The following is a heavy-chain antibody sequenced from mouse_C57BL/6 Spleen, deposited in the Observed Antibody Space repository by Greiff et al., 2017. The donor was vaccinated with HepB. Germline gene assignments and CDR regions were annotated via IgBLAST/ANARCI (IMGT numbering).Heavy chain of an antibody. CDR3: ARDGYYYGSSYLWYFDV. Sequence: EVMLVESGGGLVKPGGSLKLSCAASGFTFSSYAMSWVRQTPEKRLEWVATISDGGSYTYYPDNVKGRFTISRDNAKNNLYLQMSHLKSEDTAMYYCARDGYYYGSSYLWYFDVWGTGTTVTVSS. D-gene: IGHD1-1*01. CDR1: GFTFSSYA. CDR2: ISDGGSYT. V-gene: IGHV5-4*01. J-gene: IGHJ1*03.